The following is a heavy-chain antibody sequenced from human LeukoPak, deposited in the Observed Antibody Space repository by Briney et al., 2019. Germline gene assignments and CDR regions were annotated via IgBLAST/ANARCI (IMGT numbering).Heavy chain of an antibody. CDR2: INQDGSDK. D-gene: IGHD6-13*01. J-gene: IGHJ4*02. CDR1: EFTFSSYW. CDR3: SRARKSSNWEY. Sequence: GGPLRLSCAASEFTFSSYWMTWVRQAPGKGLEWVANINQDGSDKYYVDSVKGRFTISRDNAKNSLYLQMNSLRAEDTAVYYCSRARKSSNWEYWGQGTLVTVSS. V-gene: IGHV3-7*03.